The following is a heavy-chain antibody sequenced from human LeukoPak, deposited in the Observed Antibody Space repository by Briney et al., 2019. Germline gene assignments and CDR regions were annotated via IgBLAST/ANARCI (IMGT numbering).Heavy chain of an antibody. J-gene: IGHJ4*02. Sequence: ASVKVSCKASGYTFTDYYIHWVRQAPGQGLEWMAWIDPNSGATNYAQKFQGRITMTRDTSISTAYMELRSLRSDDTAVYYCARGDGGYDYFDYWGQGTLVTVSS. CDR1: GYTFTDYY. CDR2: IDPNSGAT. D-gene: IGHD5-12*01. CDR3: ARGDGGYDYFDY. V-gene: IGHV1-2*02.